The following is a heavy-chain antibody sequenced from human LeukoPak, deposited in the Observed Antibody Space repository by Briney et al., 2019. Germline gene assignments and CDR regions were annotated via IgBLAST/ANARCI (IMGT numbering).Heavy chain of an antibody. Sequence: ASVKVSCKASGYTFTSYDINWVRQATGQGLEWMGWMNPNSGNTGYAQKFQGRVTMTRNTSISTAYMELSSLRSEDTAVYYCARGNYCSGGSCYRASGKFDPWGQGTLVTVSS. V-gene: IGHV1-8*01. J-gene: IGHJ5*02. CDR3: ARGNYCSGGSCYRASGKFDP. D-gene: IGHD2-15*01. CDR1: GYTFTSYD. CDR2: MNPNSGNT.